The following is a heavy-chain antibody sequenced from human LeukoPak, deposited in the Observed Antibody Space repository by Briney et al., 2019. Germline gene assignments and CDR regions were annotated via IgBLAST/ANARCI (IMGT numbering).Heavy chain of an antibody. V-gene: IGHV3-53*04. D-gene: IGHD3-22*01. Sequence: GGSLRLSCAASGFTFSSYWMSWVRQAPGKGLEWVSVIYSGGSTYYADSVKGRFTTSRHNSKNTLYLQMNSLRAEDTAVYYCARQLLGDSSAFDYWGQGTLVTVSS. J-gene: IGHJ4*02. CDR1: GFTFSSYW. CDR3: ARQLLGDSSAFDY. CDR2: IYSGGST.